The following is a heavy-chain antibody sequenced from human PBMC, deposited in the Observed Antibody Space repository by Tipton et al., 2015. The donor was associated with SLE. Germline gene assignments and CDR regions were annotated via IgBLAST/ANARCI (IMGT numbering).Heavy chain of an antibody. CDR2: ISDTGSTR. V-gene: IGHV3-48*03. Sequence: SLRLSCAASRFTFSNSDMNWVRQAPGKGLEWVSYISDTGSTRFYADSVKGRFTISRDNAKNSLYLQMNSLRAEDTGVYYCARVVAYVIDWWGQGTLFTVSS. CDR3: ARVVAYVIDW. J-gene: IGHJ4*02. CDR1: RFTFSNSD. D-gene: IGHD3-10*02.